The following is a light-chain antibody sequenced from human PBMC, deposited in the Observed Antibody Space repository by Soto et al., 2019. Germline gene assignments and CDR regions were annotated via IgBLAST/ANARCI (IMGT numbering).Light chain of an antibody. CDR2: KAS. V-gene: IGKV1-5*03. Sequence: DIQMTQSPSTLSASVGDRVTITCRASPSISSWLAWYQQKPGKTPKVLIYKASSLESGVPSRFSGSGSGTEFTLTISSLQPDDFATYYCQQFNSYPWPFGQGTKVEIK. J-gene: IGKJ1*01. CDR1: PSISSW. CDR3: QQFNSYPWP.